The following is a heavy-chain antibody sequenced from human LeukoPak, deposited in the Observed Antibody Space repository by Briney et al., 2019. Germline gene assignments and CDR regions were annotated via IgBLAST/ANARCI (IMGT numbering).Heavy chain of an antibody. J-gene: IGHJ6*03. CDR3: ARXGIAAAVREDYYYMDV. CDR1: GGSISSCY. D-gene: IGHD6-13*01. Sequence: PSETLSLTCTVSGGSISSCYWSWIRQPPGKGLEWIGYIYYSGSTNYNPSLKSRVTISVDTSKNQFSLKLSSVTAADTAVYYCARXGIAAAVREDYYYMDVWGKGTTVTVSS. CDR2: IYYSGST. V-gene: IGHV4-59*08.